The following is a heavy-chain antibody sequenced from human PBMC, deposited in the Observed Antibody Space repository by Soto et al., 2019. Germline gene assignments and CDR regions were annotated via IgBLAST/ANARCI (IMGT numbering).Heavy chain of an antibody. CDR2: IDPSDSYT. V-gene: IGHV5-10-1*01. D-gene: IGHD5-12*01. CDR1: GYSFTSYW. CDR3: ARHDRDGYNLHYYYGMDV. J-gene: IGHJ6*02. Sequence: PGESLKISCKGSGYSFTSYWISWVRQMPGKGLEWMGRIDPSDSYTNYSPSFQGHVTISADKSISTAYLQWSSLKASDTAMYYCARHDRDGYNLHYYYGMDVWRQGTTVSVSS.